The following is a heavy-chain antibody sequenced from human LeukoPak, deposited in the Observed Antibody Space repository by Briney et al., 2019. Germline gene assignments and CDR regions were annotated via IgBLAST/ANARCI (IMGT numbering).Heavy chain of an antibody. J-gene: IGHJ3*02. CDR1: GFTFSSYA. CDR3: AKAVTSPGLDAFDI. V-gene: IGHV3-23*01. Sequence: GGSLRLSCAASGFTFSSYAMSCVRQAPGKGPEWVSTISYSGGSTYYADSVKSRFTISRDNSKNTLYLQMNTLRAEDIALYYCAKAVTSPGLDAFDIWGQGTMVTFPS. CDR2: ISYSGGST. D-gene: IGHD2-21*02.